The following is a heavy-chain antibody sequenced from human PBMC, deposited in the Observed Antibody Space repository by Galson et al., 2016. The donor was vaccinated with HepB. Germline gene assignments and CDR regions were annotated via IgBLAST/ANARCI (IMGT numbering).Heavy chain of an antibody. CDR1: GGTFSSFP. V-gene: IGHV1-69*13. J-gene: IGHJ5*02. D-gene: IGHD2-8*02. CDR3: ARASICTSARCLKDGIFKKRNNGFDP. CDR2: IIPIFGSA. Sequence: SVKVSCKASGGTFSSFPISWVRQAPGQGLEWMGGIIPIFGSANYAQKFQGRVTITADESTSTAYMELSSLRSEDTAVYYCARASICTSARCLKDGIFKKRNNGFDPWGQGTLVTVSS.